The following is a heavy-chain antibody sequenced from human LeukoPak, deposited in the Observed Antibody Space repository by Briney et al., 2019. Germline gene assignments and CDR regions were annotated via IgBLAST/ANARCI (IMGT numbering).Heavy chain of an antibody. D-gene: IGHD6-19*01. CDR3: VRHSPPAVTEDY. CDR1: GYTFVNYC. Sequence: GEALKISCKASGYTFVNYCIWWGRQMPGRDVEDMGVIYDGGADTTYNPSFQGQVTISVDKSMNTSYLKWSPLTAADSAVYYCVRHSPPAVTEDYWGQGTLVTVSS. J-gene: IGHJ4*01. V-gene: IGHV5-51*01. CDR2: IYDGGADT.